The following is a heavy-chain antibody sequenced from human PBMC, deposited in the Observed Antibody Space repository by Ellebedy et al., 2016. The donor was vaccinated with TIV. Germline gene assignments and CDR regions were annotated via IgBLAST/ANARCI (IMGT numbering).Heavy chain of an antibody. CDR2: IFSDGNT. CDR1: GFPFSTYS. Sequence: GESLKISCAASGFPFSTYSMNWVRQAPGKGLEWVSAIFSDGNTYYADSVKGRFTISRDNSKNTLYLQMNSLRAEDTAVYYCARGVGSGWFDPWGQGALVTVSS. D-gene: IGHD2-15*01. J-gene: IGHJ5*02. V-gene: IGHV3-53*01. CDR3: ARGVGSGWFDP.